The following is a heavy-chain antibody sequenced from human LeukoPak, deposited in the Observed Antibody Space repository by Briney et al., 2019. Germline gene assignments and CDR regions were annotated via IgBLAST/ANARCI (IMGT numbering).Heavy chain of an antibody. Sequence: GGSLRLSCTASGFTFSCYEMNWVRQAPGKGLEWVSYISSGTTTIYYADSVKGRFTISRDNAKNSLYLQMNSLRAEDTAVYYCARRYCSSTSCTLDYWGQGTLVTVSS. D-gene: IGHD2-2*01. J-gene: IGHJ4*02. CDR1: GFTFSCYE. V-gene: IGHV3-48*03. CDR3: ARRYCSSTSCTLDY. CDR2: ISSGTTTI.